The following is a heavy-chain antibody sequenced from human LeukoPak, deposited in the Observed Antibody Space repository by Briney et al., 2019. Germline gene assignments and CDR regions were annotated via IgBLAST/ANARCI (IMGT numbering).Heavy chain of an antibody. V-gene: IGHV3-53*01. D-gene: IGHD2-21*01. J-gene: IGHJ4*02. CDR1: GFSFSSYS. CDR2: IYSAGST. CDR3: ARVGGDAPYFDY. Sequence: GGSLRLSCAASGFSFSSYSMNWVRQAPGKGLEWVSVIYSAGSTYYADSVKGRFTISRDNSKNTLYLQMNSLRAEDTAVYYCARVGGDAPYFDYWGQGTLVTVSS.